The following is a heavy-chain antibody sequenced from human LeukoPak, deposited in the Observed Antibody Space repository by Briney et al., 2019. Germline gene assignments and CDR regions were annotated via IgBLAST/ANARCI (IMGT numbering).Heavy chain of an antibody. Sequence: PGGSLRLSCAASGFSFMNAWMIWVRQAPGKGLEWVGRIKSNADGGTPDYAAPARGRFTISRDDSKNTLYLQMNSLKTEDTAVYYCATFYHEYSPYWGRGTLVTVSS. CDR1: GFSFMNAW. J-gene: IGHJ4*02. V-gene: IGHV3-15*01. CDR3: ATFYHEYSPY. CDR2: IKSNADGGTP. D-gene: IGHD2/OR15-2a*01.